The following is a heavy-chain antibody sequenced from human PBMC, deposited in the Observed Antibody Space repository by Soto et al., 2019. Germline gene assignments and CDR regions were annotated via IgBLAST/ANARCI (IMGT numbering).Heavy chain of an antibody. D-gene: IGHD5-18*01. V-gene: IGHV3-48*01. CDR3: ARDAGYNYGSEYFQH. Sequence: PGGSLRLSCAASGFTFSSYSMNWVRQAPGKGLEWVSYISSSRSTIYYADSVKGRFTISRDNAKNSLYLQMNTLRAEDTAVYYCARDAGYNYGSEYFQHWGQGTLVTVSS. CDR1: GFTFSSYS. J-gene: IGHJ1*01. CDR2: ISSSRSTI.